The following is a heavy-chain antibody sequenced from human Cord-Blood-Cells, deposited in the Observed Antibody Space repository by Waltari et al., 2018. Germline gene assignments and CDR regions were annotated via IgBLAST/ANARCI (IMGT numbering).Heavy chain of an antibody. Sequence: QVQLVESGGGVVQPGRSLRLSCAASGFTFSSYAMHWVRPAPGKGLEWVAVISYDGSNKYYADSVKGRFTISRDNSKNTLYLQMNSLRAEDTAVYYCARDPSEGSSSYNWFDPWGQGTLVTVSS. J-gene: IGHJ5*02. CDR2: ISYDGSNK. V-gene: IGHV3-30-3*01. CDR3: ARDPSEGSSSYNWFDP. D-gene: IGHD6-13*01. CDR1: GFTFSSYA.